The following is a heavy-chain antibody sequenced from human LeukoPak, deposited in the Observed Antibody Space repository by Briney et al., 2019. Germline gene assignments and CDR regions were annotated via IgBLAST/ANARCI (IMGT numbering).Heavy chain of an antibody. Sequence: SETLSLTCAVYGGSFSGYYWSWIRQPLGKGLEWIGEIDHSGSTNYNPSLKSRVTISVDTSKNQFSLKLSSVTAADTAVYYCARWDSGRPYYYYYGMDVWGQGTTVTVSS. V-gene: IGHV4-34*01. CDR2: IDHSGST. CDR1: GGSFSGYY. CDR3: ARWDSGRPYYYYYGMDV. D-gene: IGHD3-10*01. J-gene: IGHJ6*02.